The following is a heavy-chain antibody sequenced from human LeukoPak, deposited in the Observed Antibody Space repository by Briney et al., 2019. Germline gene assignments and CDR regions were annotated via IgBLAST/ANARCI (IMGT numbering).Heavy chain of an antibody. Sequence: PGGSLRLSCEASRFSFSSYWMTWVRQPPGKGPEWVANIKQDESEKYSVDSVKGRFTISRDNAKNSVYLHMNSLRAEDTALYYCARLSAYYYGSYFYYYMDVWGKGTTVTVSS. D-gene: IGHD3-10*01. V-gene: IGHV3-7*01. CDR2: IKQDESEK. CDR1: RFSFSSYW. J-gene: IGHJ6*03. CDR3: ARLSAYYYGSYFYYYMDV.